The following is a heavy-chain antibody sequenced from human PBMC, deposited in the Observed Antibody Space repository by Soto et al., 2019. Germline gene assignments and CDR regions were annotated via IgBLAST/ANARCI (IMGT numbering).Heavy chain of an antibody. CDR2: FYHSGNT. CDR1: GGSITSNASY. V-gene: IGHV4-39*01. Sequence: SETLSLTCTVSGGSITSNASYWGWIRQAPGEGFEWIGIFYHSGNTYYSPSLKSRVITSVDTSKNQFSLNLTSVTAADTAVYYCARQWLVGGFDHWGQGTPVTVSS. D-gene: IGHD6-19*01. J-gene: IGHJ4*02. CDR3: ARQWLVGGFDH.